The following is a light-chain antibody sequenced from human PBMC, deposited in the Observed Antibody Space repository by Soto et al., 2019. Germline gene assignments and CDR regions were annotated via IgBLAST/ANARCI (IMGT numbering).Light chain of an antibody. Sequence: QIARTSSCLSAPIGRRLCNTWGASQSISSYLNWYQQKPGTAPKLLIYAASSLQSGVPSRFSGSGSGTDCTLTMSSLQPEDFATYYCHQSYSTPRTFAQGTTGDNK. CDR2: AAS. J-gene: IGKJ1*01. CDR3: HQSYSTPRT. V-gene: IGKV1-39*01. CDR1: QSISSY.